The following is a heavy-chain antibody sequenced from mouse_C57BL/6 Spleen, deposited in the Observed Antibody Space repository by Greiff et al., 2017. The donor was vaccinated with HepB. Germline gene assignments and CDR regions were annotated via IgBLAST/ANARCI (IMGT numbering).Heavy chain of an antibody. CDR3: GRGRYGGALDF. D-gene: IGHD2-14*01. J-gene: IGHJ4*01. CDR1: GYAFSSYW. CDR2: IYPGDGDT. V-gene: IGHV1-80*01. Sequence: VQLQQSGAELVKPGASVKISCKASGYAFSSYWMNWVKQRPGKGLEWIGQIYPGDGDTNYNGKFKGKATLTADKSSSTAYIQLRSLTSEESAVYFCGRGRYGGALDFWGQGTSVTVSS.